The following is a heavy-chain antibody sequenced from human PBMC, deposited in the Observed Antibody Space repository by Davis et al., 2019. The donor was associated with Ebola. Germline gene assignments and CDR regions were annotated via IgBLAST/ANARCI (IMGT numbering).Heavy chain of an antibody. J-gene: IGHJ2*01. CDR3: VRDPALVVTGGGWFFGL. D-gene: IGHD2-21*02. CDR2: SSSSSNYI. V-gene: IGHV3-21*01. CDR1: GFTFSSYS. Sequence: GSLSLSCALSGFTFSSYSLNCVRQAPGKGLEWVSFSSSSSNYIYHADSVKGRFTVSRDNAKNSLYLQMNSLRAEDTAVYYCVRDPALVVTGGGWFFGLWCRCTLVTVSS.